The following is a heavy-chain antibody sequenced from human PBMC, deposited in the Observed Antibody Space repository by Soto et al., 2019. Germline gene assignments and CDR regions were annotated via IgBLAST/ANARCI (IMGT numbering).Heavy chain of an antibody. Sequence: QVQLEESGGGVVQPGRSLRLSCEASGFTFNTYSMHWVRQPPGKGLEWLAAIWYDGTQKYYADSVKGRFIISRDNSQKTLYLETNSLRAEDTAVYYCARAGGTTVTGLWHFDSWGQGPLVTVSS. CDR2: IWYDGTQK. D-gene: IGHD4-17*01. CDR1: GFTFNTYS. CDR3: ARAGGTTVTGLWHFDS. J-gene: IGHJ4*02. V-gene: IGHV3-33*01.